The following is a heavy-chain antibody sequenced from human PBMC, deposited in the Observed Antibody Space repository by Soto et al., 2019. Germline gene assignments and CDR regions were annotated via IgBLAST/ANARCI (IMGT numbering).Heavy chain of an antibody. CDR1: GYTFTSYG. J-gene: IGHJ4*02. V-gene: IGHV1-18*04. CDR2: ISAYNGNT. CDR3: ARVHYGDYSTYYFDY. Sequence: QVQLVQSGAEVKKPGASVKVSCKASGYTFTSYGISWVRQAPGQGLEWMGWISAYNGNTNYAQKLQGRVTMTTDTSTSTTYMELRRLRSDDTAVYYCARVHYGDYSTYYFDYWGQGTLVTVSS. D-gene: IGHD4-17*01.